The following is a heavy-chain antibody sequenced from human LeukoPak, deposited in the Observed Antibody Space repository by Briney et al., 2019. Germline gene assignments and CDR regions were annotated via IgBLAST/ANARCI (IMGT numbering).Heavy chain of an antibody. V-gene: IGHV4-59*01. D-gene: IGHD7-27*01. CDR3: ARGPTGDLKD. CDR1: GGSISSYY. J-gene: IGHJ4*02. Sequence: SETLSLTCTVSGGSISSYYWSWIRQPPGKGLEWIGYIYYSGSTNYNPSLKSRVTISVDTSKNQFSLKLNSVTAADTAVYYCARGPTGDLKDWGQGTLVTVSS. CDR2: IYYSGST.